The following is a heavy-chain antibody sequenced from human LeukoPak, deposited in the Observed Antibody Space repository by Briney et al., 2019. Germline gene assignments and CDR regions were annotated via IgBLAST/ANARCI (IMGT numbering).Heavy chain of an antibody. CDR2: ISGSGGST. V-gene: IGHV3-23*01. CDR3: AKAKITMVRGVMGY. CDR1: GXIFSSYA. J-gene: IGHJ4*02. Sequence: PGRSLRLSCAASGXIFSSYAMSWVRQAPGKGLEWVSAISGSGGSTYYAGSVKGRFTISRDNSKNTLYLQMNSLRAEDAAVYYCAKAKITMVRGVMGYWGQGTLVTVSS. D-gene: IGHD3-10*01.